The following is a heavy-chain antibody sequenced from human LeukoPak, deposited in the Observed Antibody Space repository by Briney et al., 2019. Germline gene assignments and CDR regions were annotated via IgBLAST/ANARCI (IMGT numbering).Heavy chain of an antibody. V-gene: IGHV4-59*01. CDR3: VSSGWKRGWYFDL. D-gene: IGHD6-19*01. Sequence: SETLSLTCTVSGGSISSYYWSWILQPPGKGLEWIGYIYYSGSTNYNPSLKSRVTISVDTSKNQFSLKLSSVTAADTAVYYCVSSGWKRGWYFDLWGRGTLVTVSS. CDR2: IYYSGST. CDR1: GGSISSYY. J-gene: IGHJ2*01.